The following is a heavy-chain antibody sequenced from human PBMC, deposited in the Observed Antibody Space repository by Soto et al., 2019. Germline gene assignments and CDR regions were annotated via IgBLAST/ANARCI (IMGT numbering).Heavy chain of an antibody. V-gene: IGHV1-2*04. D-gene: IGHD5-18*01. J-gene: IGHJ4*02. Sequence: GASVKVSCKASGYTFTGYYVHWVRQAPGQGLEWMGWMNPNSGDTNYAQKFQGSATLTRDTSITTAYMELSRLRSDDTAVYYCARSRLWPPTPLDNWGQGPQVTAS. CDR3: ARSRLWPPTPLDN. CDR1: GYTFTGYY. CDR2: MNPNSGDT.